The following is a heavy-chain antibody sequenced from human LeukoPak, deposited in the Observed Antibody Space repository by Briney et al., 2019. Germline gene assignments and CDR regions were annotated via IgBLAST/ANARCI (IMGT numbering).Heavy chain of an antibody. J-gene: IGHJ2*01. CDR1: AGSISSGGYY. D-gene: IGHD6-19*01. V-gene: IGHV4-31*03. CDR2: IYYSGST. CDR3: ARGTVSGPWYFDL. Sequence: SETLSLTCTVPAGSISSGGYYWSWIRQHPGKGLECIGYIYYSGSTYYNPSLKSRVTISVDTSKNQFSLKLSSVTVADTAVYYCARGTVSGPWYFDLWGRGTLVTVSS.